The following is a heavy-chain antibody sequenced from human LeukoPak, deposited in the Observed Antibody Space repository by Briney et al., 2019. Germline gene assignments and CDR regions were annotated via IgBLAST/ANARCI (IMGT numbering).Heavy chain of an antibody. CDR3: AREVGYYDSSGYYY. Sequence: ASVKVSCKASGYTFTGYYMHWVRQAPGQGLEWMGWINPNSGGTNYAQKFQGRVTMTRDTSIGTAYMELSKLRSDDTAVYYCAREVGYYDSSGYYYWGQGTLVTVSS. J-gene: IGHJ4*02. D-gene: IGHD3-22*01. CDR2: INPNSGGT. CDR1: GYTFTGYY. V-gene: IGHV1-2*02.